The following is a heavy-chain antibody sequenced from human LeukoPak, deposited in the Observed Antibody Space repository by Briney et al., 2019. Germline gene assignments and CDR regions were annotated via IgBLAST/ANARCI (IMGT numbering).Heavy chain of an antibody. CDR1: GGSFSGYY. J-gene: IGHJ5*02. CDR2: INHSGST. D-gene: IGHD3-22*01. Sequence: SETLSLTCAVYGGSFSGYYWSWIRQPPGKGREWIGEINHSGSTNYNPSLKSRVTISVDTSKNQFSLKLSSVTAADTAVYYCARYHYYDSCGYYPWGQGTLVTVSS. CDR3: ARYHYYDSCGYYP. V-gene: IGHV4-34*01.